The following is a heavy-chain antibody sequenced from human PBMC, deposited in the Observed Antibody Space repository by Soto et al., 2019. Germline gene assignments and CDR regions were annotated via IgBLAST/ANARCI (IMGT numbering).Heavy chain of an antibody. Sequence: VQLVQSGTEVKKPGASVKVSCKASGYTFSSYSMNWVRQAPGKGLEWVSSISSSSSYIYYADSVKGRFTISRDNAKNSLYLQMNSLRAEDTAVYYCAREKCGGDCYYDYWGQGTLVTVSS. J-gene: IGHJ4*02. CDR3: AREKCGGDCYYDY. D-gene: IGHD2-21*02. V-gene: IGHV3-21*01. CDR2: ISSSSSYI. CDR1: GYTFSSYS.